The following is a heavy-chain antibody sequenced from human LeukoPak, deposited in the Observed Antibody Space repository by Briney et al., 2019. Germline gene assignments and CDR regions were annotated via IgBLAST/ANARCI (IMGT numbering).Heavy chain of an antibody. Sequence: GGSLRLPCAASGFTFSSYGMHWVRQAPGKGLEWVAVIWYDGSNKYYADSVKGRFTISRDNSKNTLYLQMNSLRAEDTAVYYCARTPLRYFDWLLSYYYYGMDVWGQGTTVTVSS. V-gene: IGHV3-33*01. J-gene: IGHJ6*02. CDR2: IWYDGSNK. CDR3: ARTPLRYFDWLLSYYYYGMDV. CDR1: GFTFSSYG. D-gene: IGHD3-9*01.